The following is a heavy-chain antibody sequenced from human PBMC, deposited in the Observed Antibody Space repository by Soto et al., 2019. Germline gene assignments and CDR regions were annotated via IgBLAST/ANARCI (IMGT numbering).Heavy chain of an antibody. Sequence: GASVKVSCKASGYSFTDFGVTWVRQAPGQGLEWIGWISVYNGNTKYAQKLQGRVTFSTDTSTSTVYMELRSLRPEDTAVYYCAADVGGYIYGLARHWGPGTLVTVSS. J-gene: IGHJ4*02. V-gene: IGHV1-18*01. CDR3: AADVGGYIYGLARH. CDR2: ISVYNGNT. D-gene: IGHD4-17*01. CDR1: GYSFTDFG.